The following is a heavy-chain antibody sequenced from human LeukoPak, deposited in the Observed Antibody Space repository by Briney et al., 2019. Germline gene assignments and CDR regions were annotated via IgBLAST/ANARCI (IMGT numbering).Heavy chain of an antibody. CDR2: IDPEDGET. CDR1: GYTLTELS. J-gene: IGHJ3*02. Sequence: ASVKVSCKVSGYTLTELSMHWVRQAPGKGLEWMGSIDPEDGETIYAQKFQGRVTMTEDTSTDTAYMELSSLRSEDTAVYYCATDGPNYYDSSGYTYDIWGQGKMVTVSS. D-gene: IGHD3-22*01. V-gene: IGHV1-24*01. CDR3: ATDGPNYYDSSGYTYDI.